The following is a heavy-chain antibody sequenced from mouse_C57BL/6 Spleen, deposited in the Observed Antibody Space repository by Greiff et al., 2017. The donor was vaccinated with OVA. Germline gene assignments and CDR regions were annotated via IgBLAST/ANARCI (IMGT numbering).Heavy chain of an antibody. Sequence: EVKLVESGPGLVKPSQSLSLTCSVTGYSITSGYYWNWIRQFPGNKLEWMGYISYDGSNNYNPSLKNRISITRDTSKNQFFLKLNSVTTEDTATYYCAGGKAWFAYWGQGTLVTVSA. D-gene: IGHD2-1*01. V-gene: IGHV3-6*01. J-gene: IGHJ3*01. CDR1: GYSITSGYY. CDR3: AGGKAWFAY. CDR2: ISYDGSN.